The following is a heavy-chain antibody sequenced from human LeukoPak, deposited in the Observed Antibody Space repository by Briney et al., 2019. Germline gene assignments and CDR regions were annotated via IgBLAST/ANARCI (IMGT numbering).Heavy chain of an antibody. Sequence: SQTLSLTCAISGDSVSSNSAAWNWIRQSPSRGLEWLGRTYYRSKWYNDYAVSVKSRITINPDTSKNQFSLQLNSVIPEDTAVYYCAREGSEVRSSSSPRYYMDVWGKGTTVTVSS. V-gene: IGHV6-1*01. J-gene: IGHJ6*03. CDR1: GDSVSSNSAA. CDR3: AREGSEVRSSSSPRYYMDV. CDR2: TYYRSKWYN. D-gene: IGHD6-6*01.